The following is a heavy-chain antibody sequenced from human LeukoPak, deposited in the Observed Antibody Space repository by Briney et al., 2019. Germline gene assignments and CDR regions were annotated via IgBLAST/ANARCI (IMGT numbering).Heavy chain of an antibody. Sequence: GASVKVSCKASGYTFTSYGISWVRQAPGQGLEWMGWISAYNGNTNDAQKLQGRVTMTTDTSTSTAYMELRSLRSDDTAVYYCARGSFPAYMTTVTTRAFPFDPWGQGTLVTVSS. V-gene: IGHV1-18*01. CDR2: ISAYNGNT. D-gene: IGHD4-17*01. J-gene: IGHJ5*02. CDR3: ARGSFPAYMTTVTTRAFPFDP. CDR1: GYTFTSYG.